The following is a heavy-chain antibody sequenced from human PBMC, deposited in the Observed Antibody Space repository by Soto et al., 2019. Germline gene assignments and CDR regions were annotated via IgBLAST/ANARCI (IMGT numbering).Heavy chain of an antibody. CDR3: AREEDYYDSSGDDDY. CDR2: ISAYNGNT. J-gene: IGHJ4*02. V-gene: IGHV1-18*01. D-gene: IGHD3-22*01. Sequence: ASVKVSCKASCYTFTSYGIIWVRQAPGQGLEWMGWISAYNGNTNYAQKLQGRVTMTTDTSTSTAYMELRSLRSDDTAVYYCAREEDYYDSSGDDDYWGQGTLVTVSS. CDR1: CYTFTSYG.